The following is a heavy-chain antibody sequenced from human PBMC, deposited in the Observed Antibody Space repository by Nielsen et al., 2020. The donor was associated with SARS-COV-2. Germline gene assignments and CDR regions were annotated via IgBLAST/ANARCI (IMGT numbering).Heavy chain of an antibody. CDR2: VDHTGRT. J-gene: IGHJ6*02. CDR3: ARVGVTPDYFYHGLDV. D-gene: IGHD2-21*02. Sequence: SETLSLTCAVHVGSFSGYYWSWVRQPPGKGLEWIGEVDHTGRTNNNPSLQSRVTMSVDTSKNQFSLTLSSVTAADTAVYYCARVGVTPDYFYHGLDVWGQGTTVTVSS. V-gene: IGHV4-34*01. CDR1: VGSFSGYY.